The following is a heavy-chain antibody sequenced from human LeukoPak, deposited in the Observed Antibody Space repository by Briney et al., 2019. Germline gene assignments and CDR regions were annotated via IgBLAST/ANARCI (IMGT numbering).Heavy chain of an antibody. CDR3: ARDWDGNCYFDY. J-gene: IGHJ4*02. CDR2: ISSSSTYI. CDR1: GFTFSSYS. V-gene: IGHV3-21*04. D-gene: IGHD4-23*01. Sequence: GGSLRLSCAASGFTFSSYSMNWVRQAPGKGLEWVSSISSSSTYIYYADSVKGRFTISRDNAKNSLYLQMNSLRAEDTAVYYCARDWDGNCYFDYWGQGTLVTVSS.